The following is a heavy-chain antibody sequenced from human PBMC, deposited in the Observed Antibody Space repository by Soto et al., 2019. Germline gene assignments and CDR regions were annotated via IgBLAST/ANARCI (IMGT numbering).Heavy chain of an antibody. CDR1: RFTFSTYA. V-gene: IGHV3-30-3*01. D-gene: IGHD2-21*01. CDR3: ARDSTGQRGQWRLLQPSD. Sequence: QVQLVESGGGVVQTGRSLRLSCEASRFTFSTYAIHWVRQAPGKGLEWVAVISYDGSDKLYADSVMGRFTISRDNSNHTVYLQMKSLRVDDTALYYCARDSTGQRGQWRLLQPSDWGQGTLGSVSA. J-gene: IGHJ4*02. CDR2: ISYDGSDK.